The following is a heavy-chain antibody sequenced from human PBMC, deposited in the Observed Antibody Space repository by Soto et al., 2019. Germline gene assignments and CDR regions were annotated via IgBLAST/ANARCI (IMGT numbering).Heavy chain of an antibody. CDR3: AKYVSAGRSFDY. J-gene: IGHJ4*02. V-gene: IGHV3-23*01. D-gene: IGHD2-15*01. Sequence: PGGSLRLSCAASGFTFSKSSINWVRQAPGKGLEWVSAISGSGGSTYYADSVKGRFTISRDNSKNTLYLQMNSLRAEDTAVYYCAKYVSAGRSFDYWGQGTLVTVSS. CDR2: ISGSGGST. CDR1: GFTFSKSS.